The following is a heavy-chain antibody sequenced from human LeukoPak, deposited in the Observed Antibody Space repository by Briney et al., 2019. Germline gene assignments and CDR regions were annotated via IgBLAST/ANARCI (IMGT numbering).Heavy chain of an antibody. D-gene: IGHD3-3*01. CDR1: GYTFTNND. CDR2: INPSDGGT. Sequence: ASVKVSCKASGYTFTNNDIHWGRQAPGQGREWMGIINPSDGGTNYAQKFQGRVTLTRDMSTSTVYMELSSLRSEDTAVYYCAGDRGITVFGVVMDVWGKGTTVTVSS. V-gene: IGHV1-46*01. J-gene: IGHJ6*04. CDR3: AGDRGITVFGVVMDV.